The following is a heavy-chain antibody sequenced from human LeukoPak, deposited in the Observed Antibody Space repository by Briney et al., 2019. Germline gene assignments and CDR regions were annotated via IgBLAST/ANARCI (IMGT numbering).Heavy chain of an antibody. V-gene: IGHV1-18*01. J-gene: IGHJ4*01. CDR1: GYTFTSYD. CDR2: ISPYNENT. D-gene: IGHD1-20*01. CDR3: ARDWGYNWNDGGGGFDH. Sequence: ASVKVSCKASGYTFTSYDISWVRQAPGQGLEWMGWISPYNENTKYLQMLQGRVTLTTDTSTSTAYMELRSLTSDDTAVYYCARDWGYNWNDGGGGFDHWGHGTLVTVSS.